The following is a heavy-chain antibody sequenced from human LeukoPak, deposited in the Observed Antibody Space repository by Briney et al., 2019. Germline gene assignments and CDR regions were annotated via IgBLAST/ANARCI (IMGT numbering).Heavy chain of an antibody. D-gene: IGHD4-11*01. J-gene: IGHJ2*01. CDR2: IYYSGST. CDR3: ATDYSNYAYWYFDL. Sequence: SETLSLTCTVSGGSISSYYWSWIRQPPGKGLEWIGYIYYSGSTNYNPSLKSRVTISVDTPKNQFSLKLSSVTAADTAVYYCATDYSNYAYWYFDLWGRGTLVTVSS. V-gene: IGHV4-59*01. CDR1: GGSISSYY.